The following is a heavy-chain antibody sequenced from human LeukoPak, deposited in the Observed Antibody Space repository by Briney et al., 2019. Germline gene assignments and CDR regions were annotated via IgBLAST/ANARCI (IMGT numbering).Heavy chain of an antibody. CDR2: ISANSHNI. J-gene: IGHJ5*02. CDR3: AKFPIDIVRGVSGQFHP. Sequence: GGSLRLSCAASGFTFSNYAMSWVRHVPGKGLEWVSSISANSHNIYYSDSVKGRFTISRDNSRDTLYLQMNSLRVDDTAVYSCAKFPIDIVRGVSGQFHPWRQGTLVTVPS. V-gene: IGHV3-23*01. CDR1: GFTFSNYA. D-gene: IGHD3-10*01.